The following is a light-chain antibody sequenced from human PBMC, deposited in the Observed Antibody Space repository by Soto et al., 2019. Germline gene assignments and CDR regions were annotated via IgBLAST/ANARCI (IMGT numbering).Light chain of an antibody. J-gene: IGLJ3*02. V-gene: IGLV1-47*02. CDR2: GNN. CDR3: ATWDDNLRGWV. Sequence: QSVLTQPPSASGTPGQRVPISCSGSSSNIGNSDVYWYRQLPGTAPKLLIYGNNQRPSGVPDRFSGSKSGTSASLAISGLRAEDEAEYYCATWDDNLRGWVFGGGTKLTVL. CDR1: SSNIGNSD.